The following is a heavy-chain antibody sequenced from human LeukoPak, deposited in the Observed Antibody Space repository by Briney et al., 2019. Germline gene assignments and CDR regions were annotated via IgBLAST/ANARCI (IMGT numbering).Heavy chain of an antibody. CDR1: GFTFSSYA. Sequence: PGPSLRLSCAASGFTFSSYAMSWVRQAPGKGLEWVSAISGSGGSTYYADSVKGRFTISRDNSKNTLYLQMNSLRAEDTAVYYCARQYCGGDCYLFDYWGQGTLVTVSS. CDR3: ARQYCGGDCYLFDY. V-gene: IGHV3-23*01. J-gene: IGHJ4*02. D-gene: IGHD2-21*02. CDR2: ISGSGGST.